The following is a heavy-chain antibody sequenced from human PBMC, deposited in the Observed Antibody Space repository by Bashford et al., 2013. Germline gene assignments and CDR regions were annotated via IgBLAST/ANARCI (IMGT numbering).Heavy chain of an antibody. D-gene: IGHD3-3*01. CDR3: ARADSRFAPFDS. Sequence: SETLSLTCTVSGGSISSGGYYWSWIRQHPGKGLEWIGRIDTIGSTNYNPSLMSRLTMSLHTSQNRFSLNLRSVTAADTAVYYCARADSRFAPFDSWGQGDPGHRLL. J-gene: IGHJ4*02. V-gene: IGHV4-61*02. CDR1: GGSISSGGYY. CDR2: IDTIGST.